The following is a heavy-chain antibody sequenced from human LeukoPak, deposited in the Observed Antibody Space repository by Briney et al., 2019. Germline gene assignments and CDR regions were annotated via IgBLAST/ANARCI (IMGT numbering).Heavy chain of an antibody. J-gene: IGHJ4*02. Sequence: PGGSLRLSCAASGFTFSSYAMSWVRQAPGKELEWVSAISGSGGSTYYADSVKGRFTISRDNSKNTLYLQMNSLRAEDTAVYYCAKGSAMVRGVITNEFDYWGQGTLVTVSS. CDR3: AKGSAMVRGVITNEFDY. CDR1: GFTFSSYA. CDR2: ISGSGGST. V-gene: IGHV3-23*01. D-gene: IGHD3-10*01.